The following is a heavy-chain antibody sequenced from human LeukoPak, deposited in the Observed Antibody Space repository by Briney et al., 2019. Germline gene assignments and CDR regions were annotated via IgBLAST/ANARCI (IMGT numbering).Heavy chain of an antibody. CDR3: ARDSGRFDVFDI. Sequence: GGSLRLSCAASGFTVSTNYMSWVRQAPGKGLEWVSVIYSDGRTYYADSVKGRFTVSRDNSKNTLYLQMNSLRAEDTAVYYCARDSGRFDVFDIWGQGTMVTVSS. CDR1: GFTVSTNY. CDR2: IYSDGRT. J-gene: IGHJ3*02. D-gene: IGHD3-10*01. V-gene: IGHV3-53*01.